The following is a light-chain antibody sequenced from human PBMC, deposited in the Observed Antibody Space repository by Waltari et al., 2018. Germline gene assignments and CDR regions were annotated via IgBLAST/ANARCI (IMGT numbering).Light chain of an antibody. CDR1: QRVDSGY. V-gene: IGKV3-20*01. CDR3: QHYGSSSFT. Sequence: EVVLTQSTATLSLSPGERAALPCWASQRVDSGYITWYQQKPGQPPRLLIYGTSNRATGIPDRFSGSGSATDFTLTISRLEPEDFAVYYCQHYGSSSFTFGPGTKVEMK. CDR2: GTS. J-gene: IGKJ3*01.